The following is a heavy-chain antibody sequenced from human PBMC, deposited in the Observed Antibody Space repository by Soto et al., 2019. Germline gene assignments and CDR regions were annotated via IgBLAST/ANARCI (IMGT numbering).Heavy chain of an antibody. CDR2: IYYSGST. CDR3: ARVPAYCGVDCYEGRYYYYGMDF. J-gene: IGHJ6*02. V-gene: IGHV4-59*01. CDR1: GGSISSYY. D-gene: IGHD2-21*02. Sequence: SETLSLTCTVSGGSISSYYWSWIRQPPGKGLEWIGYIYYSGSTNYNPSLKSRVTISVDTSKSQFSLKLSSVTAADSAVYYCARVPAYCGVDCYEGRYYYYGMDFWGQGTTGTVSS.